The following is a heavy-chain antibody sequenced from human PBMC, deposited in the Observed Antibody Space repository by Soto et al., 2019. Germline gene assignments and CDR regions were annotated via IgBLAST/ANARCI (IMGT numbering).Heavy chain of an antibody. J-gene: IGHJ5*02. V-gene: IGHV4-34*01. D-gene: IGHD3-10*01. CDR3: ARGTYYYGAGSYNPWFDP. CDR2: INHSGST. CDR1: GGSFSGYY. Sequence: QVQLQQWGAGLLKPSETLSLTCAVYGGSFSGYYWSWIRQPPGKGLEWIGEINHSGSTNYNPSLKSRVTISGDTSKNQCSLKLSSVTAADTAVYYCARGTYYYGAGSYNPWFDPWGQGTLVTVSS.